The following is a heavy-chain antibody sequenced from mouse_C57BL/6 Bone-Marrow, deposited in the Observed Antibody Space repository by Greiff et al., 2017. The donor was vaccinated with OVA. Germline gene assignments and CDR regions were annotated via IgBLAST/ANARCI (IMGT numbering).Heavy chain of an antibody. Sequence: VQRVESGPELVKPGASVKLSCKASGYTFTSYDINWVKQRPGQGLEWIGWIYPRDGSTKYNEKFKGKATLTVDTSSSTAYMELHSLTSEDSAVYFCARGRVSDYFDYWGQGTTLTVSS. J-gene: IGHJ2*01. CDR3: ARGRVSDYFDY. CDR1: GYTFTSYD. CDR2: IYPRDGST. V-gene: IGHV1-85*01.